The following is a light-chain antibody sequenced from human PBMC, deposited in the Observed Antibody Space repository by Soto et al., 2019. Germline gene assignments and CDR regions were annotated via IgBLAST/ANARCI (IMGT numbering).Light chain of an antibody. J-gene: IGKJ4*01. CDR2: GES. CDR3: QHYNNLPLT. CDR1: QSVSNN. V-gene: IGKV3-15*01. Sequence: EIVMTQSPATLSVSPGERATLSCRASQSVSNNLAWYQHKPGQAPRLLIFGESTRATGIPVRFSGSGSGTEFTLIIISLQSEDSAVYYCQHYNNLPLTFGGGTKVEIK.